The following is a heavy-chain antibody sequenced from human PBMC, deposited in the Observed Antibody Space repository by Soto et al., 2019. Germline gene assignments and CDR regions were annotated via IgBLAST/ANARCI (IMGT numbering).Heavy chain of an antibody. CDR2: VIPLFGTS. J-gene: IGHJ4*01. CDR1: GGAFRTYA. Sequence: QVQLVQSGAEVKKPGSSVIFSCKASGGAFRTYAITWVRQAPGEGLEWMGAVIPLFGTSTYAQSFQGRLTITADESPSTAYLELRSLRSEDTATYFCATVGVDILTTGTYFDSWCQGTLVTVSS. CDR3: ATVGVDILTTGTYFDS. D-gene: IGHD5-12*01. V-gene: IGHV1-69*01.